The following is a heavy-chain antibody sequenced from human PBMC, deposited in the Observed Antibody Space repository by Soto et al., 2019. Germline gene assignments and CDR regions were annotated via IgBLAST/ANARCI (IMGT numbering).Heavy chain of an antibody. Sequence: WTWLRQPPGKGLEWIGYIYYSGSTNYNPSLKSRVTISVDTSKNQFSLHLSSVTAADTAVYYCARHTSSWYIDYWGQGTLVTVSS. D-gene: IGHD6-13*01. CDR3: ARHTSSWYIDY. CDR2: IYYSGST. J-gene: IGHJ4*02. V-gene: IGHV4-59*08.